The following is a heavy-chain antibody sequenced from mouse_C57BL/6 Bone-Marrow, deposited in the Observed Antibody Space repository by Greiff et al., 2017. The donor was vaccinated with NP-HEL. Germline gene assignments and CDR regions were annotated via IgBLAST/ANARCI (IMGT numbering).Heavy chain of an antibody. CDR2: INPSSGYT. J-gene: IGHJ2*01. Sequence: QVQLQQSGAELAKPGASVKLSCKASGYTFTSYWMHWVKQRPGQGLEWIGYINPSSGYTKYNQKFKDKATITADTSSNTAYLQLSSLTSEDTAVYYCTTSYYYGSSLDYWGQGTTLTVSS. CDR1: GYTFTSYW. V-gene: IGHV1-7*01. D-gene: IGHD1-1*01. CDR3: TTSYYYGSSLDY.